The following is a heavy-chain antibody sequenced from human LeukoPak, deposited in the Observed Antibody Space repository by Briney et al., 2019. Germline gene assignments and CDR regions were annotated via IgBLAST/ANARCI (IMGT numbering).Heavy chain of an antibody. CDR3: AKSSSGWYYYFDY. D-gene: IGHD6-19*01. CDR1: GFTFSSYA. Sequence: PGGSLRLSCAASGFTFSSYAMSWVRQAPGKGLEWVSAISGSGGSTYYADSVKGRFTISRDNSRNTLYLQMNSLRAEDTAVYYCAKSSSGWYYYFDYWGQGTLVTVSS. V-gene: IGHV3-23*01. CDR2: ISGSGGST. J-gene: IGHJ4*02.